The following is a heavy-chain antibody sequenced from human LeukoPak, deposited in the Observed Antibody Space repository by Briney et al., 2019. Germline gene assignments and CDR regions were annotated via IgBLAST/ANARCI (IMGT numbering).Heavy chain of an antibody. CDR1: GFTFSSYA. Sequence: GGSLRLSCAASGFTFSSYAMSWVRQAPGKGLEWVSGITGSGGSTHYADSVKGRFTISRDNSKNTLYLQMNSLRDEDTAVYYCAKDGATTTTTISDFDYWGQGTLVTVSS. J-gene: IGHJ4*02. D-gene: IGHD4-17*01. CDR2: ITGSGGST. CDR3: AKDGATTTTTISDFDY. V-gene: IGHV3-23*01.